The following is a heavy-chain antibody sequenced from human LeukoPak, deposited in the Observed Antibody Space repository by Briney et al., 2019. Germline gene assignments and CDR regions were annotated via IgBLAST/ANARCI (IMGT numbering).Heavy chain of an antibody. Sequence: GGSLRLSCTASGFTFGDYAMSWFRQAPGKGLEWVGFIRSKAYGGTTEYAASVKGRFTISRDDSKSIAYLQTNSLKTEDTAVYYCTRDPSRPAAIPFDYWGQGTLVTVSS. CDR2: IRSKAYGGTT. CDR3: TRDPSRPAAIPFDY. D-gene: IGHD2-2*01. J-gene: IGHJ4*02. CDR1: GFTFGDYA. V-gene: IGHV3-49*03.